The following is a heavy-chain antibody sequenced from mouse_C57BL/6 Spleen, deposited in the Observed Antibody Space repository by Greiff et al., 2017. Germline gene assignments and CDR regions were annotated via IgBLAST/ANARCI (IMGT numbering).Heavy chain of an antibody. CDR2: IYPGDGDT. CDR1: GYAFSSSW. J-gene: IGHJ1*03. Sequence: QVQLQQSGPELVKPGASVKISCKASGYAFSSSWMNWVKQRPGKGLEWIGRIYPGDGDTNYNGKFKGKATLTADKSSSTAYMQLGSLTSGDSAVYYCAEKEDLLWYLWYFDVWGTGTTVTVSS. CDR3: AEKEDLLWYLWYFDV. V-gene: IGHV1-82*01. D-gene: IGHD2-1*01.